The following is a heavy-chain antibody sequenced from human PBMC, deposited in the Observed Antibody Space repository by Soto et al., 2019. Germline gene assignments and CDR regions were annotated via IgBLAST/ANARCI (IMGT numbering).Heavy chain of an antibody. J-gene: IGHJ4*02. CDR1: GFTFSSYW. CDR2: INSDGSST. Sequence: GGSLRLSCAASGFTFSSYWMHWVRQAPGKGLVWVSRINSDGSSTSYADSVKGRFTISRDNAKNTLYLQMNSLRAEDTAVYYCLSSSGYSSGWGFDYWGQGTLVTVSS. D-gene: IGHD6-19*01. CDR3: LSSSGYSSGWGFDY. V-gene: IGHV3-74*01.